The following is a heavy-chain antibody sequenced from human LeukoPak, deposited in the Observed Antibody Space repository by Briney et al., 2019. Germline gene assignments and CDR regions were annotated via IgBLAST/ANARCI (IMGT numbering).Heavy chain of an antibody. J-gene: IGHJ5*02. CDR1: GGTFSSYA. CDR2: IIPILGIA. D-gene: IGHD6-13*01. Sequence: VASVKVSCKASGGTFSSYAISWVRQAPGQGLEWMGRIIPILGIANYAQKFQGRVTITADKSTSTAYMELSSLRSEDTAVYYCARVGGSSSWYTPSPNWFDPWGQGTLVTVSS. V-gene: IGHV1-69*04. CDR3: ARVGGSSSWYTPSPNWFDP.